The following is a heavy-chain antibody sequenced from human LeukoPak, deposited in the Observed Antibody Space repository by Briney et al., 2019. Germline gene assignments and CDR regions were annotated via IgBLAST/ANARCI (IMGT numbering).Heavy chain of an antibody. Sequence: GGSLRLSCAASGFTFSNAWMSWVRQAPGKGLEWVGRIKRKSDGGTTDYAAPVKGRFTISRDDSENTLYLQMNSLKAEDTAVYYCTTLYSDANFDIWGQGTMVTVSS. V-gene: IGHV3-15*01. CDR2: IKRKSDGGTT. CDR1: GFTFSNAW. CDR3: TTLYSDANFDI. D-gene: IGHD2-21*01. J-gene: IGHJ3*02.